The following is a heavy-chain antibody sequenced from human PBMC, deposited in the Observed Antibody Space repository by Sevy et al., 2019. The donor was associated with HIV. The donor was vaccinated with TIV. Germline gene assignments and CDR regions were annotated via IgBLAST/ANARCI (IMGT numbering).Heavy chain of an antibody. D-gene: IGHD3-22*01. V-gene: IGHV3-48*03. J-gene: IGHJ3*02. CDR3: ARDAVRSSHENMYYYDSSGYYGQAFDI. Sequence: GGSLRLSCAASGFTFSSYEMNWVRQAPGKGLEWVSYISSSGSTIYYADSVKGRFTISRDNAKNSLLLEMNSLRAEDTDVYYCARDAVRSSHENMYYYDSSGYYGQAFDIWGQGTMVTVSS. CDR1: GFTFSSYE. CDR2: ISSSGSTI.